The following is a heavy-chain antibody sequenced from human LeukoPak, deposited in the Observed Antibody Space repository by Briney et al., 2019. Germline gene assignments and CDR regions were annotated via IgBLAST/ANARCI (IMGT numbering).Heavy chain of an antibody. J-gene: IGHJ4*02. V-gene: IGHV3-21*01. CDR2: IDPSSTYI. CDR3: TRGSFGDYEY. D-gene: IGHD4-17*01. CDR1: GFTFSSYP. Sequence: PGGSLRLSCSASGFTFSSYPMNWVRQAPGKGLEWVSSIDPSSTYIYYADSVRGRFTISRDSAQNSLYLQVNSLRAEDTAVYYCTRGSFGDYEYWGQGTLVTVSS.